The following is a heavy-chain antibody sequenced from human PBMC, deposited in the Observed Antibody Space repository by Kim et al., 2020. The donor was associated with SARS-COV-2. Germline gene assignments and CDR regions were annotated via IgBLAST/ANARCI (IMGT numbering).Heavy chain of an antibody. CDR1: GGSISSGGYY. Sequence: SETLSLTCTVSGGSISSGGYYWSWIRQHPGKGLEWIGYIYYSGSTYYNPSLKSRVTIAVDTSKNQFSLKLSSVTAADTAVYYCARAGSSRGVIISWGQGTLVTVSS. CDR3: ARAGSSRGVIIS. CDR2: IYYSGST. J-gene: IGHJ4*02. V-gene: IGHV4-31*03. D-gene: IGHD3-10*01.